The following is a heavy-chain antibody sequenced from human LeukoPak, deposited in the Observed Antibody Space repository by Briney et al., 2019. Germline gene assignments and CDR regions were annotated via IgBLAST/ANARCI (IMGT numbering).Heavy chain of an antibody. CDR2: VSGGGGTT. J-gene: IGHJ4*02. CDR3: AREGYSYGYVIEPDY. Sequence: GGSLRLSCAASGFTFSSYAMSWVRQAPGKGLEWVSTVSGGGGTTYYADSVKGRFTISRDNSKNTLFLQMNSLRAEDTAIYYCAREGYSYGYVIEPDYWGQGTLVTVSS. D-gene: IGHD5-18*01. V-gene: IGHV3-23*01. CDR1: GFTFSSYA.